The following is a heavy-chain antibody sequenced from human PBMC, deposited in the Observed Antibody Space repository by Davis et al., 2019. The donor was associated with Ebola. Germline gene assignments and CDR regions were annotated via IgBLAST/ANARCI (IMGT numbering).Heavy chain of an antibody. CDR1: GGSISSSSYY. J-gene: IGHJ6*02. V-gene: IGHV4-39*07. CDR2: INHSGST. CDR3: ARGYDFYGYYYDMDV. Sequence: SETLSLTCTVSGGSISSSSYYWSWIRQPPGKGLEWIGEINHSGSTNYNPSLKSRVTISVDTSKNQFSLKLSSVTAADTAVYFCARGYDFYGYYYDMDVWGQGTTVTVSS. D-gene: IGHD3-3*01.